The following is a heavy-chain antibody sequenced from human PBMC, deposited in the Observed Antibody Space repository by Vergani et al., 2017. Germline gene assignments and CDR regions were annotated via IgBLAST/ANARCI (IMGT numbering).Heavy chain of an antibody. CDR1: GFTFSSYS. CDR3: ARDALTMVRGVIITPLYNWFDP. V-gene: IGHV3-48*04. CDR2: ISSSSSTI. D-gene: IGHD3-10*01. J-gene: IGHJ5*02. Sequence: VQLVESGGGLVKPGGSLRLSCAASGFTFSSYSMNWVRQAPGKGLEWVSYISSSSSTIYYADSVKGRFTISRDNAKNSLYLQMNSLRAEDTAVYYCARDALTMVRGVIITPLYNWFDPWGQGTLVTVSS.